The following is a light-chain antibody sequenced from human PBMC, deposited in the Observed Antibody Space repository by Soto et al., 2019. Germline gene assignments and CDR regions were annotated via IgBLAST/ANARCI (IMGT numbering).Light chain of an antibody. V-gene: IGKV3D-15*01. CDR3: QQYHYWPPIT. CDR2: DAS. Sequence: EIVLTQSPGTLSLSPGERATLSCRASQSVSSYLAWYQQKPGQAPRLLIYDASNRATGIPARFSGSGSGTEFTLTISSLQSEDFAVYYCQQYHYWPPITFGQGTRLEIK. CDR1: QSVSSY. J-gene: IGKJ5*01.